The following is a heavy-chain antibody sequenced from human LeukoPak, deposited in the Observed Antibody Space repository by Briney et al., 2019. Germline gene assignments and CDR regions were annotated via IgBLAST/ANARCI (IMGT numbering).Heavy chain of an antibody. V-gene: IGHV3-30*02. CDR3: ARVGRWLQAHFDS. D-gene: IGHD5-24*01. CDR2: IKFDGNDK. CDR1: GFTFSGFG. Sequence: GGSLRLSCAASGFTFSGFGIHWVRQAPGKGLEWLAFIKFDGNDKYYADSVKGRFTISRDNVKSTLHLQMNSLRGEDTAVYYCARVGRWLQAHFDSWGQGTLVAVSS. J-gene: IGHJ4*02.